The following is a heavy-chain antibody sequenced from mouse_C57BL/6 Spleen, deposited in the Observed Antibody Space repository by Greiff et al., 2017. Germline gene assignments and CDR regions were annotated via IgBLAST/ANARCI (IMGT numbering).Heavy chain of an antibody. D-gene: IGHD1-1*01. V-gene: IGHV1-15*01. Sequence: VQLQQSGAELVRPGASVTLSCKASGYTFTDYEMHWVKQTPVHGLEWIGAIDPETGGTAYNQKFKGKAILTADKSSSTAYMELRSLTSEDSAVYYCTRWYDGSSYGFAYWGQGTLVTVSA. J-gene: IGHJ3*01. CDR2: IDPETGGT. CDR3: TRWYDGSSYGFAY. CDR1: GYTFTDYE.